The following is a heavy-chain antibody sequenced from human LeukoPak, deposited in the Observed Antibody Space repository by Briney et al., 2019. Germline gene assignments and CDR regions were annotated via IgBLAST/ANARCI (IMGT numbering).Heavy chain of an antibody. CDR1: GFTFSSYA. V-gene: IGHV3-64*01. CDR2: ISSNGGST. CDR3: ARVGRSVGYYGSRSFWGPHDY. D-gene: IGHD3-10*01. Sequence: GGSLRLSCAASGFTFSSYAMHWVRQAPGKGLEYVSAISSNGGSTYYANSVKGRFTISRDNSKNTLYLQMGSLRAEDMAVYYCARVGRSVGYYGSRSFWGPHDYWGQGTLVTVSS. J-gene: IGHJ4*02.